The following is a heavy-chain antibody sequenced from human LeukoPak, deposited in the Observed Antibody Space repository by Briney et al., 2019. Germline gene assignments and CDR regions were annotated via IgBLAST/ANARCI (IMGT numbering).Heavy chain of an antibody. CDR1: GYTFTDYY. CDR3: ARTLGYCSSSSCYGGDYDAFDI. V-gene: IGHV1-2*02. Sequence: ASVKVSCKASGYTFTDYYMHWVRQAPGQGLEWMGWINPNSGGTNYAQNFQGRVTMTRDTAISTAYMELSRLRSDDTAVYYCARTLGYCSSSSCYGGDYDAFDIWGQGTMVTVSS. D-gene: IGHD2-2*03. CDR2: INPNSGGT. J-gene: IGHJ3*02.